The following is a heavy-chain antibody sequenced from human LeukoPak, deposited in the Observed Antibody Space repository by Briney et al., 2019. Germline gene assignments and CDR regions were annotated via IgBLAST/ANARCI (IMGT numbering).Heavy chain of an antibody. V-gene: IGHV4-59*01. CDR2: IYYSGST. CDR1: GGSFSGYY. Sequence: SETLSLTCAVYGGSFSGYYWTWIRQPPGKGLEWIGYIYYSGSTNYNPSLKSRVTISVDTSKNQFSLKLSSVTAADTAVYYCARTRSSRGYFDYWGQGTLVTVSS. CDR3: ARTRSSRGYFDY. J-gene: IGHJ4*02. D-gene: IGHD6-13*01.